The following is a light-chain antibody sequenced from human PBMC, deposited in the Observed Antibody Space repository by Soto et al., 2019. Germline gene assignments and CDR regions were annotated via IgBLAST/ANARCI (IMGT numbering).Light chain of an antibody. V-gene: IGKV4-1*01. Sequence: DVVLTQSPDSLAVSLGERATIICKSSQSVLYSSNNMNYLAWYQQKAGQPPKLLIYWASTRESGVPDRFGGSGSGTEFTLTINSLQAEDVAVYYCQQYYSTPWTFGQGPRWIS. CDR1: QSVLYSSNNMNY. CDR2: WAS. CDR3: QQYYSTPWT. J-gene: IGKJ1*01.